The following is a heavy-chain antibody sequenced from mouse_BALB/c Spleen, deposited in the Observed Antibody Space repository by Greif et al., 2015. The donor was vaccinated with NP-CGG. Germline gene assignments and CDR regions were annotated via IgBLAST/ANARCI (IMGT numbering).Heavy chain of an antibody. CDR3: ALYQPERAWFAY. V-gene: IGHV14-3*02. CDR2: IDPANGNT. D-gene: IGHD2-1*01. Sequence: VQLQQSGAELVKLGASVKLSCTASGFNIKDTYMHWVKQRPEQGLEWIGRIDPANGNTKYDPKFQGKATITADTSSNTAYLQLSSLTSEDTAVYYCALYQPERAWFAYWGQGTLVTVSA. CDR1: GFNIKDTY. J-gene: IGHJ3*01.